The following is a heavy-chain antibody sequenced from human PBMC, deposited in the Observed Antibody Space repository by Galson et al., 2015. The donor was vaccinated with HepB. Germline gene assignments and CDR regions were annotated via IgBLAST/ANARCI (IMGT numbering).Heavy chain of an antibody. CDR2: TYYRSKWYN. D-gene: IGHD3-22*01. CDR3: ATITMMMVVINP. J-gene: IGHJ4*02. V-gene: IGHV6-1*01. CDR1: GDSVSSKSAA. Sequence: CAISGDSVSSKSAAWNWIRQSPSRGLEWLGRTYYRSKWYNDYAPSVKSRITVNPDTSKNQFSLNLSSVTAADTAVYFCATITMMMVVINPWGQGTLVTVSS.